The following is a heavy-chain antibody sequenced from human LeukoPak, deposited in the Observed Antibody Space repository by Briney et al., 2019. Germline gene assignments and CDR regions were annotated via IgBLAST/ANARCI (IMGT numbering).Heavy chain of an antibody. D-gene: IGHD1-26*01. CDR2: IYSGGST. Sequence: PGGSLRLSCAASGFPVSSNYMSWVRQAPGKGLEWVSVIYSGGSTYYADSVKGRFTISRDNSKNTLYLQMNSLRAEDTAVYYCARVMVGAIDYWGQGTLVTVSS. CDR1: GFPVSSNY. V-gene: IGHV3-66*01. CDR3: ARVMVGAIDY. J-gene: IGHJ4*02.